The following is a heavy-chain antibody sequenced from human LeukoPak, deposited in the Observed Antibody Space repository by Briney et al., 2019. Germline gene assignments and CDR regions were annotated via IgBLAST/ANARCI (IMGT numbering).Heavy chain of an antibody. J-gene: IGHJ4*02. V-gene: IGHV1-2*06. Sequence: ASVKVSCKAPGYTLTDYYMHWVRQAPGQGLEWMGRINPNSGGTNYAQKFQGRVTMTRDTSISAVYMELSRLRSDDTAVYYCARVGYYESSGYYEYWGQGTLVTVSS. CDR1: GYTLTDYY. D-gene: IGHD3-22*01. CDR3: ARVGYYESSGYYEY. CDR2: INPNSGGT.